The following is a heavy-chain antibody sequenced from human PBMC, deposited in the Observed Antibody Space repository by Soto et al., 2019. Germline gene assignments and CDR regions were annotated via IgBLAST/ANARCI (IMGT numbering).Heavy chain of an antibody. D-gene: IGHD6-6*01. CDR2: ISGRGNYT. V-gene: IGHV3-11*06. Sequence: HVQMVESGGDLVKPGGSLRLSCAVSGFTFSDYYMSWFRQAPEQGLKWIAYISGRGNYTNYADSVRGRFTISRDNIKNSLFLQMNSLRDEDTAIYYCARDGGEIIAAATGGGYGMDVWGQGTTVIVSS. J-gene: IGHJ6*02. CDR1: GFTFSDYY. CDR3: ARDGGEIIAAATGGGYGMDV.